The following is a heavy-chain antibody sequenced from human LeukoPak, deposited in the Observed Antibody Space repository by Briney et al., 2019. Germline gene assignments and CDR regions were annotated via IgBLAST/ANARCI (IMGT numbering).Heavy chain of an antibody. CDR2: INWNGGST. V-gene: IGHV3-20*04. D-gene: IGHD2-2*01. Sequence: GGSLRLSCAASGFTFDDYGMSWVRQAPGKGLEWVSGINWNGGSTGYADSVKGRFTISRDNAKNSLYLQMNSLRAEDTALYYCARGYCSSTSCYFDYSGRGTLVTVSS. CDR1: GFTFDDYG. J-gene: IGHJ4*01. CDR3: ARGYCSSTSCYFDY.